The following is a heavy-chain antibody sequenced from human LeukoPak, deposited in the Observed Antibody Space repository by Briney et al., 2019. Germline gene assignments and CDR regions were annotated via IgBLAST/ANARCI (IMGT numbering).Heavy chain of an antibody. D-gene: IGHD3-22*01. CDR2: IYYSGST. V-gene: IGHV4-39*07. CDR3: ASRNYYDSSGYYSPFDY. CDR1: GGSISSSSYY. J-gene: IGHJ4*02. Sequence: SETLSLTCTVSGGSISSSSYYWGWIRQPPGKGLEWIGSIYYSGSTYYNPSLKSRVTISVDTSKNQFSLKLSSVTAADTAVYYCASRNYYDSSGYYSPFDYWGQGTLVTVSS.